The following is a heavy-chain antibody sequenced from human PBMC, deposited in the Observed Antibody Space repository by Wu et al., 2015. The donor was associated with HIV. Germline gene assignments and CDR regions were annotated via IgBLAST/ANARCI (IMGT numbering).Heavy chain of an antibody. CDR1: GGTFSSYA. V-gene: IGHV1-69*05. CDR3: ATEPIGRLYGLDV. CDR2: IIPIFGTA. D-gene: IGHD3-22*01. Sequence: QVQLVQSGAEVKKPGSSVKVSCKASGGTFSSYAISWVRQAPGQGLEWMGGIIPIFGTANYAQKFQGRVTITTDESTRTAYMEVRRLTSEDTAVYYCATEPIGRLYGLDVWGQGTTVTVSS. J-gene: IGHJ6*02.